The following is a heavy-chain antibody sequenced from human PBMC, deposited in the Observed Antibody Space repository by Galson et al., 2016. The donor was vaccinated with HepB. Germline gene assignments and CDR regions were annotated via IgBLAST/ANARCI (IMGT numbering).Heavy chain of an antibody. D-gene: IGHD2-2*01. V-gene: IGHV3-7*01. CDR2: IKQDGSEK. J-gene: IGHJ3*02. Sequence: SLRLSCAVSGFTFRSYWMSWVRQAPGRGLEWVANIKQDGSEKNYLDSVKGRFTISRDNAKNSLSLQMNSLRVEDTAVYYCARDSWDIVVVSPAMFTFDIWGQGTMVTVSS. CDR1: GFTFRSYW. CDR3: ARDSWDIVVVSPAMFTFDI.